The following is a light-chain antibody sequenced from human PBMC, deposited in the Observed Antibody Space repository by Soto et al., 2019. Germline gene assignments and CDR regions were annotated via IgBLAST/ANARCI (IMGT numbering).Light chain of an antibody. V-gene: IGKV3D-20*01. CDR1: QSVSSSY. CDR3: QQYGSSPIT. J-gene: IGKJ5*01. Sequence: IVLTQSPAPLSSSPGERATLSCGASQSVSSSYVAWYQHKPGLAPRLLIHDTSSRAIGIPDRFSGSKSGTNFTLTIRRMEPEDVGMYYCQQYGSSPITFGQGTRLE. CDR2: DTS.